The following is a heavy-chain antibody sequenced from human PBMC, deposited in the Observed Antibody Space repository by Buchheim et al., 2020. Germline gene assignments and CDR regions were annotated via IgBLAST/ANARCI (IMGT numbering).Heavy chain of an antibody. CDR2: INHSGST. D-gene: IGHD3-10*01. Sequence: QVQLQQWGAGLLKPSETLSLTCAVYGGSFSGYYWSWIRQPPGKGLEWIGEINHSGSTNYNPSLKSRFTISVDTSKNQFSPKLSSVTAADTAVYYCARGGTSRLYYYGSGSYNPYQPNYGMDVWGQGTT. V-gene: IGHV4-34*01. J-gene: IGHJ6*02. CDR1: GGSFSGYY. CDR3: ARGGTSRLYYYGSGSYNPYQPNYGMDV.